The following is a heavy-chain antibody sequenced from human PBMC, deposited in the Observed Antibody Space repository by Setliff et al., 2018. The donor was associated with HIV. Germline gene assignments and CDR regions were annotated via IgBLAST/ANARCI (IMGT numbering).Heavy chain of an antibody. Sequence: SETLSLTCAVSGVTFSSNNYYWGWIRQPPGKGLEWIGTVFYSGSTSYSPPLKSRVTISVDTSKNQFSLKLKSVTAADTALYYCARLVRGGSGHYFDYWGPGKLVTVSS. V-gene: IGHV4-39*07. J-gene: IGHJ4*02. CDR1: GVTFSSNNYY. CDR3: ARLVRGGSGHYFDY. D-gene: IGHD3-10*01. CDR2: VFYSGST.